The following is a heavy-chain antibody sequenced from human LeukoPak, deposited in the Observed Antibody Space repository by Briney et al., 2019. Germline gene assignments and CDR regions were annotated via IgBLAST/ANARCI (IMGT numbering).Heavy chain of an antibody. J-gene: IGHJ4*02. D-gene: IGHD3-22*01. CDR3: ATYNDVNDY. V-gene: IGHV3-7*03. CDR1: GFTFNKYW. CDR2: IKQDGSEK. Sequence: PGGSLRLTCAASGFTFNKYWMRWVRQAPGKGLEWVANIKQDGSEKYYVDSVKGRFTISRDNARNSLFLQMNSLRAEDTAFYYCATYNDVNDYWGQGTLVTVSS.